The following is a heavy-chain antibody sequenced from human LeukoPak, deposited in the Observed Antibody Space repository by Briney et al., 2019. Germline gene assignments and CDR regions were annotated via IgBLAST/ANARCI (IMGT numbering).Heavy chain of an antibody. V-gene: IGHV3-23*01. CDR2: ISGSGGST. J-gene: IGHJ4*02. D-gene: IGHD3-9*01. Sequence: QPGGSLRLSCAASGFTFSSYAMSWVRQAPGKGLEWVSAISGSGGSTYYADSVKGRFTISRDNSKNTLYLQMNSLRAEDTAVYYCAKSMGLYYDMDVGDDYWGQGTLVTVSS. CDR3: AKSMGLYYDMDVGDDY. CDR1: GFTFSSYA.